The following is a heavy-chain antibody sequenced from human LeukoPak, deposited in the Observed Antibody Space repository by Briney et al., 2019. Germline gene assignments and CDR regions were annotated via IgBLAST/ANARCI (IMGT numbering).Heavy chain of an antibody. J-gene: IGHJ4*02. CDR2: IDWDGDK. CDR3: ARTTYYSESGGYTPGYFDF. V-gene: IGHV2-70*11. Sequence: SGPALVKPTQTLTLTCAFSGFSLTTTGMCVSWIRQPPGKALKWLERIDWDGDKYYSTSLKTNLTISKDTSKNQVVLIMTNVDPLDTATYYCARTTYYSESGGYTPGYFDFWGQGTRVTVSS. CDR1: GFSLTTTGMC. D-gene: IGHD3-22*01.